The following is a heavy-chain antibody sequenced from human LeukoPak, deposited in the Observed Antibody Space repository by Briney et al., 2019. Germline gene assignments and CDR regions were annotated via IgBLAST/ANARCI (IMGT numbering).Heavy chain of an antibody. CDR1: GGSISSGGYY. J-gene: IGHJ5*02. CDR2: IFYSGST. V-gene: IGHV4-31*03. Sequence: PSQTLSLTCNVSGGSISSGGYYWSWIRQPPGKGLEWIGYIFYSGSTYYNPSLKSRVTISVDTSNSQFSLKLSSVTAADTAVYYCAREDRVAAGATSWFDPWGQGTLVTVSS. D-gene: IGHD6-13*01. CDR3: AREDRVAAGATSWFDP.